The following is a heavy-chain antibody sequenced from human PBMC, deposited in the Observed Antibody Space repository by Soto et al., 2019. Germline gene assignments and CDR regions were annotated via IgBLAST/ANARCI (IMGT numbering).Heavy chain of an antibody. CDR3: ARLIVGATTNAFDI. CDR1: GGTFSSYT. Sequence: QVQLVQSGAEVKKPGSSVKVSCKASGGTFSSYTISWVRQAPGQGLEWMGRIIPILGIANYAQKFQGRVTITADKSTSTAYMELSSLISEDTAVYYCARLIVGATTNAFDIWGQGTMVTVSS. V-gene: IGHV1-69*02. J-gene: IGHJ3*02. CDR2: IIPILGIA. D-gene: IGHD1-26*01.